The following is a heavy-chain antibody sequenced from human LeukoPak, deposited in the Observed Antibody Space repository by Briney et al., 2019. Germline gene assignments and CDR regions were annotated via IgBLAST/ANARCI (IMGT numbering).Heavy chain of an antibody. CDR1: GYTFTSYG. CDR2: MSAYNGNT. Sequence: GASVKVSCKASGYTFTSYGISWVRQAPGQGLGWMGGMSAYNGNTNYAQKLQGRVTMTTDTSTSTAYMELRSLRSDDTAVYYCARDSGGDGDTIFGRYGMDVWGQGTTVTVSS. D-gene: IGHD3-3*01. V-gene: IGHV1-18*01. J-gene: IGHJ6*02. CDR3: ARDSGGDGDTIFGRYGMDV.